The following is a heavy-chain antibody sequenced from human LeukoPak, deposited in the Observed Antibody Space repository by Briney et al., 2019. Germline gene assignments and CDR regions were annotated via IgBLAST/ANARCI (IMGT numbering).Heavy chain of an antibody. V-gene: IGHV1-3*01. CDR3: AGATRDNFDY. D-gene: IGHD1-26*01. Sequence: ASVTVSFKASGYTFTSYAIHWVRQAPGQRLEWMGWINAGNGNTKYSQKFQGRVTITRDTSASTAYMELSSLRSEDTAVYYCAGATRDNFDYWGQGTLVTVSS. CDR1: GYTFTSYA. J-gene: IGHJ4*02. CDR2: INAGNGNT.